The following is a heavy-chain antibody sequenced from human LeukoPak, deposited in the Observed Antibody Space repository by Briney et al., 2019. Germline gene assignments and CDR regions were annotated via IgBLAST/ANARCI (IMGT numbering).Heavy chain of an antibody. V-gene: IGHV3-33*01. CDR1: GLTFSNYG. Sequence: GRSLRLSCAASGLTFSNYGMHWVRQAPGKGLEWVAVIWYDGNNKYYADSVKGRFTTSRDNSKNTVYLQMNSLRAEDTAVYYCARDRGSGWYVDYWGQGTLVTVSS. CDR3: ARDRGSGWYVDY. J-gene: IGHJ4*02. D-gene: IGHD6-19*01. CDR2: IWYDGNNK.